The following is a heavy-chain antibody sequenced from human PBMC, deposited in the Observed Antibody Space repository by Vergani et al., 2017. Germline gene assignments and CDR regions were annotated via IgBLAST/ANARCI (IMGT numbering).Heavy chain of an antibody. CDR3: ARWGYGPKAYYYYGMDV. CDR1: GYTFTSYG. D-gene: IGHD5-18*01. Sequence: QFHLVQSGAEVKKPGASVKVSCKASGYTFTSYGISWVRQAPGQGLEWMGWISAYNGNTNYAQKLQGRVTMTTDTSTSTAYMELRSLRSDDTAVYYCARWGYGPKAYYYYGMDVWGQGTTVTVSS. J-gene: IGHJ6*02. V-gene: IGHV1-18*01. CDR2: ISAYNGNT.